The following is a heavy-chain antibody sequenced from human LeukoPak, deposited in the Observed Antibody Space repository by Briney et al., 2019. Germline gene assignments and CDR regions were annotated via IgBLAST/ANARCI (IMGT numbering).Heavy chain of an antibody. CDR1: GYTFTGYY. V-gene: IGHV1-2*02. CDR3: ARGIAAGDY. J-gene: IGHJ4*02. D-gene: IGHD6-13*01. CDR2: INPNSGGT. Sequence: ASVKVSFMASGYTFTGYYMHWVRQPPGQGLESMGWINPNSGGTNNAQKFQGRVTMTRDTSISTAYMELSRLRSDDTAVYYCARGIAAGDYWGQGTLVTVSS.